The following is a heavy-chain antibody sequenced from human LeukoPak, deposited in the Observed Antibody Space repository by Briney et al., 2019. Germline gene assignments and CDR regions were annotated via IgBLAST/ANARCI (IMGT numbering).Heavy chain of an antibody. CDR2: IYTNGNT. J-gene: IGHJ4*02. CDR1: GDSISSGIYY. Sequence: SETLSLTCTVSGDSISSGIYYWSWIRQPAGEGLEWIGRIYTNGNTNYNPSLRSRVTISLDTSKNQFSLNLNSVSAADTAVYYCARDSPTYYFDYWGQRTLVTVSS. CDR3: ARDSPTYYFDY. V-gene: IGHV4-61*02.